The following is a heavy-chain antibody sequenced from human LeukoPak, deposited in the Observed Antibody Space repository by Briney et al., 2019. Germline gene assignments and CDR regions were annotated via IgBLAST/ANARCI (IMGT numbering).Heavy chain of an antibody. CDR2: INHSGST. J-gene: IGHJ5*02. D-gene: IGHD3-22*01. V-gene: IGHV4-34*01. CDR3: ARHLIVVVSNWFDP. CDR1: GGSFSGYY. Sequence: PSETLSLTCAVYGGSFSGYYWSWIRQPPGKGLEWIGEINHSGSTNYNPSLKSRVTISVDTSKNQFSLKLSSVTAADTAVYYCARHLIVVVSNWFDPWGQGTLVTVSS.